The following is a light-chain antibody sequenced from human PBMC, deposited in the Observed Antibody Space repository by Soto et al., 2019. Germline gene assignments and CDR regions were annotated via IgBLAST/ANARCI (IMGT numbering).Light chain of an antibody. V-gene: IGKV3-20*01. CDR3: QQYGSSPPEYT. CDR2: GAS. CDR1: QSVSSSY. Sequence: EIVLTQSPGTLSLSPGERATLSCRASQSVSSSYLAWYQQKPGQAPRLLIYGASSRATGIPDRFSGSGSGTDFTLTISRLEPEAFAVYYCQQYGSSPPEYTFGQGTKLEIK. J-gene: IGKJ2*01.